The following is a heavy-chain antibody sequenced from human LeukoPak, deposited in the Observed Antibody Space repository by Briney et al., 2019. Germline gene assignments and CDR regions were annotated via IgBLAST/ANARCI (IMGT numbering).Heavy chain of an antibody. D-gene: IGHD6-19*01. CDR2: AYYSGGT. J-gene: IGHJ5*02. CDR1: GGSISNYY. V-gene: IGHV4-59*08. Sequence: SETLSLTCTVSGGSISNYYWSWIRQPPGKGLEWIGYAYYSGGTNYNPSLESRVTMSVDTSKNKFTLKLSSVTAADTAVYYCARNAAVATSRSWFDPWGQGSLVTVSS. CDR3: ARNAAVATSRSWFDP.